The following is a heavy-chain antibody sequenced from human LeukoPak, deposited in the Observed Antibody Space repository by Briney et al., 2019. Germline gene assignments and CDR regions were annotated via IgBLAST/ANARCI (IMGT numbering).Heavy chain of an antibody. CDR2: IYYSGST. J-gene: IGHJ4*02. D-gene: IGHD3-10*01. CDR1: GGSFSSYY. Sequence: SETLSLTCTVSGGSFSSYYWNWIRQPPGKGLEWIGYIYYSGSTNYNPSLKSRVTISVDTSKNQFSLKLSSVTAADTAVYYCARVGTYGSGSYLSWLDYWGQGTLVTVSS. CDR3: ARVGTYGSGSYLSWLDY. V-gene: IGHV4-59*01.